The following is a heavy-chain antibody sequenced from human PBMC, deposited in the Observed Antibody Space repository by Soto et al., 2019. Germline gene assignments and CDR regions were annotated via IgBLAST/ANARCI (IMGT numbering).Heavy chain of an antibody. CDR1: GGPVSGDDLY. D-gene: IGHD3-22*01. Sequence: LQESGPGLVKPSQTLSLTCVVSGGPVSGDDLYWSWIRHLPGQGLEWIANADHTGTSYYNPSLKSRVTMTVDTSQNQFSLILASVTAADTSVYYCARALVTDYNSRDYHYYLAMDVWGQVTSVTVSS. CDR2: ADHTGTS. CDR3: ARALVTDYNSRDYHYYLAMDV. V-gene: IGHV4-31*02. J-gene: IGHJ6*01.